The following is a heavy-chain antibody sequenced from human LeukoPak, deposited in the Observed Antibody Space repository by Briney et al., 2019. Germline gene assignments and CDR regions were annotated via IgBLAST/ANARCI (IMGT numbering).Heavy chain of an antibody. CDR2: IIPILGIA. V-gene: IGHV1-69*04. CDR3: ARESYSGNPYFDY. Sequence: GSSVKVSCKASGGTFSSYAISWVRQAPGQGLEWMGMIIPILGIANYAQKFQGRVTITADKSTSTAYMELSSLRSEDTAMYYCARESYSGNPYFDYWGQGTLVTVSS. CDR1: GGTFSSYA. D-gene: IGHD4-23*01. J-gene: IGHJ4*02.